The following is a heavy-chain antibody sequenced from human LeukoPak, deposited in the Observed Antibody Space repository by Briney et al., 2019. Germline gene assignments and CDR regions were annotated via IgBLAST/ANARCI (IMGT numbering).Heavy chain of an antibody. CDR3: ARGVGSGSRLRAGDY. D-gene: IGHD1-26*01. J-gene: IGHJ4*02. V-gene: IGHV3-53*01. CDR1: GFTVSSNY. Sequence: PGGSLRLSCAASGFTVSSNYMSWVRQAPGKGLEWVSFIYSGGSTYYADSVKGRFTISRDNSKNTLYLQMNSLRAEDTAVYYCARGVGSGSRLRAGDYWGQGTLVTVSS. CDR2: IYSGGST.